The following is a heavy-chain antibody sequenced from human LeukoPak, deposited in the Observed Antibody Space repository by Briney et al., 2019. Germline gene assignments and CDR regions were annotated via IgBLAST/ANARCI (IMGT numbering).Heavy chain of an antibody. CDR3: ARFAQYSSSGMDV. Sequence: SEILSLTCTVSGGSISSYYWSWIRQPPGKGLEWIGYIYYSGSTNYNPSLKSRVTISVDTSKNQFSLKLSSVTAADTAVYYCARFAQYSSSGMDVWGQGTTVTVSS. D-gene: IGHD6-6*01. J-gene: IGHJ6*02. CDR2: IYYSGST. V-gene: IGHV4-59*01. CDR1: GGSISSYY.